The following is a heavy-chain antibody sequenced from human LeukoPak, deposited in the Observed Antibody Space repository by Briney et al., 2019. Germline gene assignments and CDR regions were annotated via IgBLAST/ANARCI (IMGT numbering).Heavy chain of an antibody. D-gene: IGHD3-22*01. CDR1: GYTFTSYD. J-gene: IGHJ3*02. Sequence: GASVKVSCKASGYTFTSYDINWMRQAAGQGLEWMGWMKPNSGNTVYAQKLQGRVTMPSPTSITTAYMDLSSLRSEDTAVYYCARVPYDSSGYYLADAFDIWGQGTMVTVSS. CDR2: MKPNSGNT. CDR3: ARVPYDSSGYYLADAFDI. V-gene: IGHV1-8*01.